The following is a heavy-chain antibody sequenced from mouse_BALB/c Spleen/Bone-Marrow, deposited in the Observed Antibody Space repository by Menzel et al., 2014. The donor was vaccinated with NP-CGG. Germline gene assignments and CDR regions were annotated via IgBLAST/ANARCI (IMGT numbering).Heavy chain of an antibody. D-gene: IGHD1-1*01. J-gene: IGHJ3*01. CDR3: ALYYYGSSGFAY. V-gene: IGHV14-3*02. Sequence: VQLQQSGAELVKPGASVKLSCTASGFNIKDTYMHWVKQRPEQGLEWIGRIDPANGNTKYDPKFQGKATITADTSCNTAYLQLSSLTSEDTAVYYCALYYYGSSGFAYWGQGTLVTVSA. CDR2: IDPANGNT. CDR1: GFNIKDTY.